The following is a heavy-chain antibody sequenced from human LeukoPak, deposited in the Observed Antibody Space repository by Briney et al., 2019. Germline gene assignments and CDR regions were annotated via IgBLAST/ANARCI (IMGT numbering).Heavy chain of an antibody. J-gene: IGHJ5*02. CDR3: ARAGDSSSWDHWFDP. CDR1: GYTFTGYY. Sequence: ASVKVTCKASGYTFTGYYMHWVRQAPGQGLEWMGWINPNSGGTNYAQKFQGRVTMTRDTSISTAYMELSRLRSDDTAVYYCARAGDSSSWDHWFDPWGQGNLFTVSS. V-gene: IGHV1-2*02. D-gene: IGHD6-13*01. CDR2: INPNSGGT.